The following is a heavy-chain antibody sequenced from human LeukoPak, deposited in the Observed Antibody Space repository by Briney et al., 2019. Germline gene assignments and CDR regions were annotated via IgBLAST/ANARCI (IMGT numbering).Heavy chain of an antibody. Sequence: SVKVSCKASGYTFTSYDINWVRQAPGQGLEWMGRIIPILGIANYAQKFQGRVTITADKSTSTAYMELSSLRSEDTAVYYCASVSGSSSAFDIWGQGTMVTVSS. D-gene: IGHD1-26*01. J-gene: IGHJ3*02. CDR2: IIPILGIA. CDR3: ASVSGSSSAFDI. CDR1: GYTFTSYD. V-gene: IGHV1-69*04.